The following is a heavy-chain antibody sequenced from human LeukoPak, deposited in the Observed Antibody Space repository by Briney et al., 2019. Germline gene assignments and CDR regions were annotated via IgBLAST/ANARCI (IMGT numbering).Heavy chain of an antibody. CDR3: AREASYYDSSGYYYAH. CDR1: GFTVSSNY. D-gene: IGHD3-22*01. Sequence: PGGSLRLSCAASGFTVSSNYMSWVRQAPGKGLEWVSIIYSGGSTFYADSVKGRFTISRDNSKNTLYLQMGSLRAEDMAVYYCAREASYYDSSGYYYAHWGQGTLVTVSS. V-gene: IGHV3-53*05. CDR2: IYSGGST. J-gene: IGHJ4*02.